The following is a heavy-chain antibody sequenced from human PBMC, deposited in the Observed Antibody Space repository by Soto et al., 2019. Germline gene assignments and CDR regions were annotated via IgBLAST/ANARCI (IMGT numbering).Heavy chain of an antibody. CDR3: AREALSTVPPS. CDR1: GLTVSSTQ. D-gene: IGHD1-1*01. J-gene: IGHJ5*02. CDR2: IYSSGNA. V-gene: IGHV3-53*01. Sequence: GGSLRRSCATSGLTVSSTQMSWVRQAQGKGLEWVSLIYSSGNAYYADSVKGRFAISRDNARNSLYLQMNSLRAEDTAVYYCAREALSTVPPSWGQGTLVTVSS.